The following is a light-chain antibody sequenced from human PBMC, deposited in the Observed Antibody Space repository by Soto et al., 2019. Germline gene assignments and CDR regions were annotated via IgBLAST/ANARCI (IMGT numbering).Light chain of an antibody. V-gene: IGLV2-14*03. CDR1: SSDVGGYNF. J-gene: IGLJ2*01. Sequence: QSALTQPASVSGSPGQSITISCSGTSSDVGGYNFVSWYQVHPGKAPRLILYDVSSRPSGVSYRFSGSKSANTASLNISRLPAGDEADYYCSSYTTTTSLVVFGGGTKVTVL. CDR3: SSYTTTTSLVV. CDR2: DVS.